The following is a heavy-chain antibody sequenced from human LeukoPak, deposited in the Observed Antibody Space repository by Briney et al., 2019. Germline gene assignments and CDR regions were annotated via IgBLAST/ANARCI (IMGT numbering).Heavy chain of an antibody. V-gene: IGHV3-21*01. D-gene: IGHD2-21*02. J-gene: IGHJ4*02. CDR2: ISSSSSHI. CDR1: GFTFRSYS. CDR3: ARSDYCGGDCYSSLSNY. Sequence: GGSLRLSCAASGFTFRSYSMNWVRQAPGKGLEWVSSISSSSSHIYYADSVKGRFTISRDNAKNSLYLQMNSLRAEDTAVYFCARSDYCGGDCYSSLSNYWGQGTLVTVSS.